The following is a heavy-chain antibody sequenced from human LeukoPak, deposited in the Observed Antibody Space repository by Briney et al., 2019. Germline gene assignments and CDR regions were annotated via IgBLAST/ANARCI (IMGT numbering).Heavy chain of an antibody. V-gene: IGHV3-23*01. CDR2: ISGSGGST. Sequence: GGSLTLSCAASGFTFSSYAMSWVRQAPGKGLEWVSAISGSGGSTYYADSVKGRFTISRDNSKNTLYLQMTSLRAEDTAVYYCAKDLSSIAAAGTPLDYWGQGTLVTVSS. J-gene: IGHJ4*02. CDR1: GFTFSSYA. CDR3: AKDLSSIAAAGTPLDY. D-gene: IGHD6-13*01.